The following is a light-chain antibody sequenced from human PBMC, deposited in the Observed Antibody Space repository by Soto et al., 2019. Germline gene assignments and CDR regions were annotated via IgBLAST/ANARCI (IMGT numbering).Light chain of an antibody. J-gene: IGKJ1*01. CDR2: DAS. CDR1: QSISSW. V-gene: IGKV1-5*01. Sequence: DIQMTQSPSTLSASVGDRVTITCRASQSISSWLAWYQQKPGKAPKLMIYDASSLESGVPSRFSGSGSGTEFTLTICSLQPDDFANYYCQQYNSYYPWTFGQGTKVDIK. CDR3: QQYNSYYPWT.